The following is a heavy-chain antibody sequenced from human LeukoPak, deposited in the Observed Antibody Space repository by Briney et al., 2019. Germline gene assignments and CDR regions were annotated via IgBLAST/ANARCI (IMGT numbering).Heavy chain of an antibody. CDR2: TQTGGST. V-gene: IGHV4-4*07. J-gene: IGHJ3*02. CDR1: GRSTIYYY. Sequence: PSQTMSLSCTVSGRSTIYYYWSWIRQPDRKRMEWNGRTQTGGSTNYNPSLKSRVPMSVDMSKDQISLNLGSVTAADTAVHFCARDSSGRVYLDGFDIGGEGTIVTVS. CDR3: ARDSSGRVYLDGFDI. D-gene: IGHD3-10*01.